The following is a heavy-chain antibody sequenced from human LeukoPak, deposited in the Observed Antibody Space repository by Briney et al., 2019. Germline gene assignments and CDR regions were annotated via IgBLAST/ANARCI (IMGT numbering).Heavy chain of an antibody. CDR2: MNPNSGNT. J-gene: IGHJ6*02. Sequence: ASVKVSCKASGYTFTSYGINWVRQATGQGLEWMGWMNPNSGNTGYAQKFQGRVTMTRNTSISTAYMELSSLRSEDTAVYYCARGRHYDILTGTYYYYGMDVWGQGTTVTVSS. D-gene: IGHD3-9*01. CDR3: ARGRHYDILTGTYYYYGMDV. V-gene: IGHV1-8*01. CDR1: GYTFTSYG.